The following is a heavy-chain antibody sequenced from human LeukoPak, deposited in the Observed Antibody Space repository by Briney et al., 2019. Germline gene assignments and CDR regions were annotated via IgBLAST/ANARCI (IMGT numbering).Heavy chain of an antibody. CDR3: ATDSSGYYFDY. J-gene: IGHJ4*02. Sequence: PSETLSLTCTVSGGSVSSGTYYWSWIRQPPGKGLEWIGYIYYSGTTNYSPSLKSRVTISVDTSKNQFSLKLSSVTAADTAVYYCATDSSGYYFDYWGQGTLVTVSS. D-gene: IGHD3-22*01. CDR1: GGSVSSGTYY. CDR2: IYYSGTT. V-gene: IGHV4-61*01.